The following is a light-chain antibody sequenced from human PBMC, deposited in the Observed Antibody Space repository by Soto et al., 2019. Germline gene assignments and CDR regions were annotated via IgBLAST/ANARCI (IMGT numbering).Light chain of an antibody. Sequence: QAVLTQPPSVTGAPGQMDTISCIGSSSNIGAGYVVYWYQQLPGTAPKLLIYGNSNRPSGVPDRFSGSKSGTSASLAITGLQAEDEADYYCQSYDSSLSGTVFGGGTQLTVL. CDR3: QSYDSSLSGTV. CDR2: GNS. J-gene: IGLJ3*02. CDR1: SSNIGAGYV. V-gene: IGLV1-40*01.